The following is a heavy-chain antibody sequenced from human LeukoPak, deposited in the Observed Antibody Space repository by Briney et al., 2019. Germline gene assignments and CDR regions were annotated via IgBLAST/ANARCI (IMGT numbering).Heavy chain of an antibody. CDR1: GYTFISYA. V-gene: IGHV7-4-1*02. J-gene: IGHJ4*02. D-gene: IGHD3-16*01. CDR2: INMYTANP. Sequence: GASVKVSCKASGYTFISYAINWLRQVPVQGLEWMGWINMYTANPAYAQGFTERFVFSLDTSVSTAYLEISNLKAEDTAVYYCARHDNDDDFDYWGQGTLVTVSS. CDR3: ARHDNDDDFDY.